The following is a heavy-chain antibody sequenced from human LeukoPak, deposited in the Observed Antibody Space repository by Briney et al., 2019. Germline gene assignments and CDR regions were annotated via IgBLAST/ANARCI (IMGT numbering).Heavy chain of an antibody. Sequence: ASVKVSCKGSGYIFPDYYIYWVRQAPGQGLEWMGRINPNSGGTNYAQKFQGRVTMTRDTSTSTVYMELSSLRSEDTAVYYCARGRATMVRGPIPPYFDYWGQGALVTVSS. CDR1: GYIFPDYY. J-gene: IGHJ4*02. V-gene: IGHV1/OR15-1*04. CDR3: ARGRATMVRGPIPPYFDY. CDR2: INPNSGGT. D-gene: IGHD3-10*01.